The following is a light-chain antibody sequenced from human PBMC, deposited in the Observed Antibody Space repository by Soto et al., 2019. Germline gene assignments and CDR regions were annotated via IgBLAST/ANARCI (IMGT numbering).Light chain of an antibody. Sequence: EIVMTQSPATLSVSPGERATLSCRASQSVSRNLAWYQQKPGQAPRLLIYGASTRATGIPARFSGSGSGTEFTLTISSLQSEDFAVYYCQQYNNWPITVGQGTRLEI. CDR3: QQYNNWPIT. V-gene: IGKV3-15*01. CDR1: QSVSRN. J-gene: IGKJ5*01. CDR2: GAS.